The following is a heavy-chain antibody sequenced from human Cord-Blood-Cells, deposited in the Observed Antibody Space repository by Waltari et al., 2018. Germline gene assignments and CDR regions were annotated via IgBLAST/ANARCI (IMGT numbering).Heavy chain of an antibody. J-gene: IGHJ3*02. CDR1: GGSISSSNW. D-gene: IGHD3-22*01. Sequence: QVQLQESGPGLVKPSGTLSLTCAVSGGSISSSNWWSWVRQPPGKGLEWIGEIYHSGGNNYNPSLKSRVTISVDKSKNQFSLKLSSVTAADTAVYYCAREGHYYDSSGYYAFDIWGQGTMVTVSS. CDR3: AREGHYYDSSGYYAFDI. CDR2: IYHSGGN. V-gene: IGHV4-4*02.